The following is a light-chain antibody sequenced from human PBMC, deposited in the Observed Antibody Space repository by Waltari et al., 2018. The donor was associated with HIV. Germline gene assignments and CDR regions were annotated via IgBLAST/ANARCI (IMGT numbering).Light chain of an antibody. CDR3: QQYDSGPRGIT. J-gene: IGKJ2*01. CDR2: EAA. Sequence: DIVMTQSPPTLSVSPGQRVTLSCRASQSSSAKVAWYQQRPGQAPRLLIYEAATRPTGITARFSGSGSGTEFTLTISSLQSEDFATYFCQQYDSGPRGITFGQGTMLEIK. V-gene: IGKV3-15*01. CDR1: QSSSAK.